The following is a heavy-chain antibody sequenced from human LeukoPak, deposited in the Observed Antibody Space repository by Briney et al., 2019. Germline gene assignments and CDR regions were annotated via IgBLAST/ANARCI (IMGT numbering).Heavy chain of an antibody. CDR2: IIPIFGTA. CDR1: GGTFSSYA. Sequence: VASVKVSCKASGGTFSSYANSWVRQAPGQGLEWMGGIIPIFGTANYAQKFQGRVTITADESTSTAYVELSSLRSEDADVYDCARARGWDGSGSYYIPYYFDYWGQGTLVTVSS. V-gene: IGHV1-69*13. CDR3: ARARGWDGSGSYYIPYYFDY. J-gene: IGHJ4*02. D-gene: IGHD3-10*01.